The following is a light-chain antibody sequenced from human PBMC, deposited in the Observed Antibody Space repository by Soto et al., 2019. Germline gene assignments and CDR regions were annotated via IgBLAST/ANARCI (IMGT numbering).Light chain of an antibody. V-gene: IGKV3-15*01. CDR2: GAS. J-gene: IGKJ2*01. CDR1: QSISSN. Sequence: EIVMTQSPATLPVSPGERATLSSRASQSISSNLAWYQQKVGQATRLRIFGASTSATGIPARLSGSGSGTELTLTISSLQSEDFAIHYCQQYNNWSPHTFGQGTKLEIK. CDR3: QQYNNWSPHT.